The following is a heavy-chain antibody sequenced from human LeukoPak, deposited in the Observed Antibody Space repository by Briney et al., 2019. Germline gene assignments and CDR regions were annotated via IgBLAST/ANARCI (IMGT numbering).Heavy chain of an antibody. Sequence: GRSLRLSCAASGFTFNHFAMHWVRQAPGKGLEWVAVISYDGNNKYHADSVKGRLTISRDNSKNSLYLQMNSLRTEDTALYYCIKDGGLQLYYFDYWGQGTLVTVSS. CDR1: GFTFNHFA. D-gene: IGHD5-24*01. J-gene: IGHJ4*02. V-gene: IGHV3-30-3*02. CDR2: ISYDGNNK. CDR3: IKDGGLQLYYFDY.